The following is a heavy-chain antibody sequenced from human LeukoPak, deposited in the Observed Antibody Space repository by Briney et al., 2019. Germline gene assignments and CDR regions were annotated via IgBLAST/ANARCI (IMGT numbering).Heavy chain of an antibody. V-gene: IGHV3-11*01. CDR1: GFTFSDYY. Sequence: PGGSLRLSCAASGFTFSDYYMSWIRQAPGKGLEWVSYISNSGSTIYYADSVKGRFTISRDNAKNSLYRQMNSLRAEDTAVYYRARVLEEMATIEEGGFVSYWGQGTLVTVSS. D-gene: IGHD5-24*01. J-gene: IGHJ4*02. CDR2: ISNSGSTI. CDR3: ARVLEEMATIEEGGFVSY.